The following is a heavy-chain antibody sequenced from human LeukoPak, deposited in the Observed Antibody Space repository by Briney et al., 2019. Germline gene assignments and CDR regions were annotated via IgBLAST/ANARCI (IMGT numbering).Heavy chain of an antibody. J-gene: IGHJ4*02. CDR1: GYNLTELS. D-gene: IGHD6-13*01. CDR2: FDPEDGET. CDR3: AAFPSSSWYHYFDY. Sequence: ASVKVSCKVSGYNLTELSMHWVRQAPGKGLEWMGGFDPEDGETIYAQKFQGRVTMTEDTSTDTAYMELSSLRSEDTAVYYCAAFPSSSWYHYFDYWGQGTLVTVSS. V-gene: IGHV1-24*01.